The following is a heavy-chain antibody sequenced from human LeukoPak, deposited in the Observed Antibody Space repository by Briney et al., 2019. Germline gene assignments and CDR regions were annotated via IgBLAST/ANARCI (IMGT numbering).Heavy chain of an antibody. V-gene: IGHV1-18*01. Sequence: VASVKVSCKASGYTFTSYGISWVRQAPGQGLEWMGWISVYNGNTNSAQKLQGRVTMTTDTSTSTAYMELRSLRSDDTAVYYCARDESSGSYYFDYWGQGTLVTVSS. D-gene: IGHD1-26*01. J-gene: IGHJ4*02. CDR3: ARDESSGSYYFDY. CDR1: GYTFTSYG. CDR2: ISVYNGNT.